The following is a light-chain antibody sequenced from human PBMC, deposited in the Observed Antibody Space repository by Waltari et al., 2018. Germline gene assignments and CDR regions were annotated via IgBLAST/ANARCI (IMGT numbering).Light chain of an antibody. CDR3: QQVNSYPCT. V-gene: IGKV1-13*02. J-gene: IGKJ3*01. CDR2: YAN. CDR1: QGISSY. Sequence: IQMSQSPSSLSASVGDRVPITCRASQGISSYLNWYQQKPGKAPKPLIYYANSLESGFPSRCSGRGSGTEFTFSISSLQSEDFAPLYCQQVNSYPCTFGPGTKLDIK.